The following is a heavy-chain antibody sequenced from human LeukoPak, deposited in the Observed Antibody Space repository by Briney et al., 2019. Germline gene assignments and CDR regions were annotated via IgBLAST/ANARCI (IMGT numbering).Heavy chain of an antibody. V-gene: IGHV1-2*02. J-gene: IGHJ4*02. Sequence: GASVKVSCKASGYTFTDYYMHWVRQAPGQGLEWVGWINPNSGGTNYAQKFQGRVTMTRDTSISTAYMELSRLRSDDTAVYYCAREGNGGNSAADYWGQGTLVTVSS. CDR2: INPNSGGT. D-gene: IGHD4-23*01. CDR3: AREGNGGNSAADY. CDR1: GYTFTDYY.